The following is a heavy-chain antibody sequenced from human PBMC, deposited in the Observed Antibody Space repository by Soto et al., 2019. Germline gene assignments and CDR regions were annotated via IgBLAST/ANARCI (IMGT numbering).Heavy chain of an antibody. CDR3: ARDRNGVYGMDV. CDR1: GFTVSSNN. D-gene: IGHD3-10*01. CDR2: IYSGGST. V-gene: IGHV3-53*01. J-gene: IGHJ6*02. Sequence: PGGSLRLSCAASGFTVSSNNISWVRQAPGKGLEWVSVIYSGGSTYYADSVKGRFTISRDNSKNTLYLQMNSLRAEDTAVYYCARDRNGVYGMDVWGQGTTVTVSS.